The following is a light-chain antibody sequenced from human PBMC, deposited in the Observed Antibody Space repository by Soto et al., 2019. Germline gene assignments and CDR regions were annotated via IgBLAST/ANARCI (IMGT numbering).Light chain of an antibody. J-gene: IGKJ1*01. Sequence: EIVLTQSPATLSVSPGERATLSCRASQSVSRNLAWYQQKPGQPPSLLIYGASTTATGIPARFSGSGSGTEFTLTISSLQSEDFAFYFCQQYSNWPETCGQWTKVEVK. V-gene: IGKV3-15*01. CDR3: QQYSNWPET. CDR2: GAS. CDR1: QSVSRN.